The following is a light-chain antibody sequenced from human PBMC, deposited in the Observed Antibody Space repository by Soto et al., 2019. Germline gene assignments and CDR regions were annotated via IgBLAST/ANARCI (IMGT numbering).Light chain of an antibody. CDR1: QSIGSDS. CDR2: DTS. J-gene: IGKJ1*01. CDR3: QQSGSSLWT. Sequence: EIVLTQSPGTLSLSPGQRATLSCRASQSIGSDSLAWYQQKPGQAPRLLIYDTSTRATGIPDRFGGSGSGTDFTLTISRLEPDDFAVYSCQQSGSSLWTFGQGTKVDIK. V-gene: IGKV3-20*01.